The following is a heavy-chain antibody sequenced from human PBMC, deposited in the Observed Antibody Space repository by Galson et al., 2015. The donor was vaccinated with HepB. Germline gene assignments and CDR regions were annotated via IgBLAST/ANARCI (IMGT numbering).Heavy chain of an antibody. CDR2: IIPILGIA. CDR1: GGTFSSYT. V-gene: IGHV1-69*04. D-gene: IGHD6-13*01. Sequence: SVKVSCKASGGTFSSYTISWVRQAPGQGLEWMGRIIPILGIANYAQKFQGRVTITADKSTSTAYMELSSLRSEDTAVYYCAREGMSIAAAGTPFDPWGQGTLVTVSS. J-gene: IGHJ5*02. CDR3: AREGMSIAAAGTPFDP.